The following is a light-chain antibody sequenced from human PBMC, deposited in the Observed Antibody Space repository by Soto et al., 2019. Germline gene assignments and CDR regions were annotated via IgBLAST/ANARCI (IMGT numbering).Light chain of an antibody. J-gene: IGKJ1*01. Sequence: EIVLTQSPGTLALSPGEGAALSCKASESVSSTYLAWYPQKPGQPPRLLIYGASSRATGIPHRFSGSGSGTDFTLTISRLEPEDFAVYYCQQYGSSPQTFGQGTKVDIK. CDR1: ESVSSTY. CDR2: GAS. CDR3: QQYGSSPQT. V-gene: IGKV3-20*01.